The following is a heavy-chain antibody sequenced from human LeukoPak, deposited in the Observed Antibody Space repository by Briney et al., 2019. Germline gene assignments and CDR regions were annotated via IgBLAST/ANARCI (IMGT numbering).Heavy chain of an antibody. CDR3: ARRSSSWGPDAFDI. CDR1: GYTFTGYY. Sequence: ASVKVSCKASGYTFTGYYMHWVRQAPGQGLEWMGWINPNSGGTNYAQKFQGRVTMTRDTSISTAYMELSRLRSDDTAVYYCARRSSSWGPDAFDIWGQGKMVTVSS. CDR2: INPNSGGT. D-gene: IGHD6-13*01. V-gene: IGHV1-2*02. J-gene: IGHJ3*02.